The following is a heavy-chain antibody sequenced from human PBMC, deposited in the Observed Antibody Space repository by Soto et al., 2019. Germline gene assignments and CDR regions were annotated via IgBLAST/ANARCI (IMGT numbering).Heavy chain of an antibody. Sequence: EVQLVESGGGLVQPGGSLRLSCAASGFTVSSNYMSWVRQAPGKGLEWVSVIYSGGSTYYADSVKGRFTISRDNSKNTLYLQMNSLRAEDTAVYYCAREWTRGAYYFDYWGQGTLVTVFS. V-gene: IGHV3-66*01. J-gene: IGHJ4*02. CDR2: IYSGGST. D-gene: IGHD2-2*01. CDR1: GFTVSSNY. CDR3: AREWTRGAYYFDY.